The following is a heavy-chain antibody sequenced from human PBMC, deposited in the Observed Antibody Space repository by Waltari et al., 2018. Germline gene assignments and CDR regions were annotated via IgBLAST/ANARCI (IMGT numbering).Heavy chain of an antibody. CDR1: GFNFSSYW. CDR3: SRDLNDYYDWSGYPY. Sequence: EVQLVETGGGVVQPGGSLRRSCAASGFNFSSYWMHWVRQAPGKGLVWVSRINSDWGSTSTSESVNGRFTITRCKAKNTLDLQLNSLRADDTAAYYCSRDLNDYYDWSGYPYWGQGTLVTVSS. CDR2: INSDWGST. D-gene: IGHD3-22*01. V-gene: IGHV3-74*01. J-gene: IGHJ4*02.